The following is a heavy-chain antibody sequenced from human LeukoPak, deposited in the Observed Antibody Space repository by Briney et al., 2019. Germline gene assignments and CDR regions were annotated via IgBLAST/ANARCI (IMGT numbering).Heavy chain of an antibody. CDR3: ARGRTATPYLDS. D-gene: IGHD5-18*01. Sequence: PGGSLRLSCAASGFTFNTYNMNWVRQAPGKGLEWVSYITSGSGSIYYADSVKGRFTISRDNAKNSLYLQMNSLRDEDTAVYYCARGRTATPYLDSWGQGTLVTVSS. V-gene: IGHV3-48*02. CDR2: ITSGSGSI. CDR1: GFTFNTYN. J-gene: IGHJ4*02.